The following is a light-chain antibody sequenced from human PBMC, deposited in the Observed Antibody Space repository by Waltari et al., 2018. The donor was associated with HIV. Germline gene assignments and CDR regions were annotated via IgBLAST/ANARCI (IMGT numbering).Light chain of an antibody. Sequence: SYDLVQPPSVSVSPGQTASITCSGAQLGIKSACWYQPKPGTSPVLVIYHDNMRPSGIPERFSGSKSGNTATLTISGTQAMDEADYYCQTWDGSTYVFGTGTKVTVL. CDR3: QTWDGSTYV. CDR2: HDN. J-gene: IGLJ1*01. V-gene: IGLV3-1*01. CDR1: QLGIKS.